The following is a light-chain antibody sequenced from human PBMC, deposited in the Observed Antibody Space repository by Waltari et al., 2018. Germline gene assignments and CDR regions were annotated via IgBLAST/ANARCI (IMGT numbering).Light chain of an antibody. CDR2: KNS. CDR3: AAWDDGWSGPWV. CDR1: KSNIGNNS. J-gene: IGLJ3*02. Sequence: QSVLPPPPSTSATPGQRVTISCSGSKSNIGNNSVYLYQQVPGMAPKLIIYKNSQRPSGVPDRFSGSKSGTSASLAISGLRSEDEATYHCAAWDDGWSGPWVFGGGTRVTVL. V-gene: IGLV1-47*01.